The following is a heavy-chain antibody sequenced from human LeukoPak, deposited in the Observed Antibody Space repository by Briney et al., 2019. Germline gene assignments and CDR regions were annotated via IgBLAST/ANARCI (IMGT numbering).Heavy chain of an antibody. D-gene: IGHD6-13*01. V-gene: IGHV4-61*01. CDR3: ARARGSWYNPIGDAFDI. Sequence: SETLSLTCTVSGGSISSGSYYWSWIRQPPGKGLEWIGYIYYSGSTNYNPSLKSRVTISVDTSKNQFSLKLSSVTAADTAVYYCARARGSWYNPIGDAFDIWGQGTMVTVSS. CDR1: GGSISSGSYY. CDR2: IYYSGST. J-gene: IGHJ3*02.